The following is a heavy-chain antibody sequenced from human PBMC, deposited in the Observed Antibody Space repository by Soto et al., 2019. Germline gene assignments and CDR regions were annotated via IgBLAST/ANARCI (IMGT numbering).Heavy chain of an antibody. V-gene: IGHV4-59*01. D-gene: IGHD3-9*01. CDR3: ARAPPGFDWRGFDY. J-gene: IGHJ4*02. CDR1: GGSISSYY. Sequence: SETLSLTCTASGGSISSYYWSWIRQPPGKGLEWIGYIYYSGSTNYNPSLKSRVTITVDTSKNQFSLKLSSVTAADTAVYYCARAPPGFDWRGFDYWGQGTLVTAPQ. CDR2: IYYSGST.